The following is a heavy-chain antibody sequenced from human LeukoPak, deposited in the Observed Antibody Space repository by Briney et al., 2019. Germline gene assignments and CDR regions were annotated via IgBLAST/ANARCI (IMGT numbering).Heavy chain of an antibody. CDR2: ITPIFGTA. CDR1: GGTFSSYA. D-gene: IGHD1-26*01. CDR3: AREGSGSYYFDY. Sequence: SVKVSCKASGGTFSSYAISWVRQAPGQGLEWMGGITPIFGTANYAQKFQGRVTINADEFTNTVYMELRSLRSEDTAVYYCAREGSGSYYFDYWGQGTLVTVSS. V-gene: IGHV1-69*13. J-gene: IGHJ4*02.